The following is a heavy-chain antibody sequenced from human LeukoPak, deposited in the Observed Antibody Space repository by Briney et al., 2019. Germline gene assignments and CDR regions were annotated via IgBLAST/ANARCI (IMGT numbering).Heavy chain of an antibody. J-gene: IGHJ4*02. D-gene: IGHD3-3*01. Sequence: ASVKVSCKASGYTFTSYYMHWVRQAPGQGLEWMGIINPSGGSTSYAQKFQGRVTMTRDTSTSTVYMELSSLRSEDTAVYYCARDSRSVLRFLEWLSVWGQGTLVTVSS. V-gene: IGHV1-46*01. CDR3: ARDSRSVLRFLEWLSV. CDR1: GYTFTSYY. CDR2: INPSGGST.